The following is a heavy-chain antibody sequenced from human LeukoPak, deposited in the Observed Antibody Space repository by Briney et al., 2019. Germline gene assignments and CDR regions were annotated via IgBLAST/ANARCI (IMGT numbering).Heavy chain of an antibody. D-gene: IGHD2-8*01. J-gene: IGHJ4*02. Sequence: RGSPRLSCAGSGFTFSSYAMSWVRQAPGKGLEWVSAISDTGATTYDADSVKGRFTISRDNSRSTLYLQMNSLRAEDTALYYCAKDTSIGRYCTNGVCSPFDYWGQGTLVTVSS. CDR3: AKDTSIGRYCTNGVCSPFDY. V-gene: IGHV3-23*01. CDR1: GFTFSSYA. CDR2: ISDTGATT.